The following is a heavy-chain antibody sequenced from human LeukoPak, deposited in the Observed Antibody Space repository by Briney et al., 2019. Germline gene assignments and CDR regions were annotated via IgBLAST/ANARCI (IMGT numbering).Heavy chain of an antibody. D-gene: IGHD3-22*01. CDR1: GGTFSSYA. CDR2: IIPIFGTA. V-gene: IGHV1-69*05. J-gene: IGHJ4*02. Sequence: ASVEVSCKASGGTFSSYAISWVRQAPGQGLEWMGGIIPIFGTANYAQKFQGRVTITTDESTSTAYMELSSLRSEDTAVYYCASSRYQKYYFDYWGQGTLVTVSS. CDR3: ASSRYQKYYFDY.